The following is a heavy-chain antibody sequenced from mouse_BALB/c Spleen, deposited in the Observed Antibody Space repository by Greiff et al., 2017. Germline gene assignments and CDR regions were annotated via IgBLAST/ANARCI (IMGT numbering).Heavy chain of an antibody. CDR3: ARIYAGVAY. V-gene: IGHV5-6-3*01. J-gene: IGHJ3*01. CDR1: GFTFSSYG. D-gene: IGHD1-1*01. Sequence: EVHLVESGGGLVQPGGSLKLSCAASGFTFSSYGMSWVRQTPDKRLELVATINSNGGSTYYPDSVKGRFTISRDNAKNTLYLQMSSLKSEDTAMYYCARIYAGVAYWGQGTLVTVSA. CDR2: INSNGGST.